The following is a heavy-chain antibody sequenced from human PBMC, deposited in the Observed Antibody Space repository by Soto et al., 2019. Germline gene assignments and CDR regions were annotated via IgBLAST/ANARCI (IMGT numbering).Heavy chain of an antibody. CDR3: AKVETITGGMDV. Sequence: QVQLQESGPGLVKPSQTLSLTCTVSGGSISSGDYYWSWIRQPPGKGLEWIGYIYYSGSTYYNPSLKSRVTISVDASKNQCSLELSSVTAAYTAVYYCAKVETITGGMDVWGQGTTVTVSS. CDR2: IYYSGST. V-gene: IGHV4-30-4*01. D-gene: IGHD2-15*01. CDR1: GGSISSGDYY. J-gene: IGHJ6*02.